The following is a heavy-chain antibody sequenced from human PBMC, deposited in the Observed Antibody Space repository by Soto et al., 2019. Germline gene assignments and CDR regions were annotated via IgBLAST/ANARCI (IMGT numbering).Heavy chain of an antibody. V-gene: IGHV3-23*01. Sequence: GGSLRLSCAASGFTFSSYAMSWVRQAPGKGLEWVSAISGSGGSTYYADSVKGRFTISRDNSKNTLYLQMNSLRAEDTAVYYCAKGRVVYSSGWYSDYFDYWGQGTLVTVS. CDR1: GFTFSSYA. J-gene: IGHJ4*02. CDR2: ISGSGGST. D-gene: IGHD6-19*01. CDR3: AKGRVVYSSGWYSDYFDY.